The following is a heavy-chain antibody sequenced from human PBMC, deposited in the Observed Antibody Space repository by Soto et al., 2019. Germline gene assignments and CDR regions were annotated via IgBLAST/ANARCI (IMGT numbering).Heavy chain of an antibody. CDR1: GFTFSSYG. CDR3: AKDSGRGSYFDY. V-gene: IGHV3-30*18. J-gene: IGHJ4*02. D-gene: IGHD1-26*01. CDR2: ISYDGSNK. Sequence: GGSLRLSCAASGFTFSSYGMHWVRQAPGKGLEWVAVISYDGSNKYYADSVKGRFTISRDNFKNTLYLQMNSLRAEDTAVYYCAKDSGRGSYFDYWGQGTLVTVSS.